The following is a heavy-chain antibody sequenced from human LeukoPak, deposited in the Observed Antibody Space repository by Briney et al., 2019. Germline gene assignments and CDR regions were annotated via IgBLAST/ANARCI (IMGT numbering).Heavy chain of an antibody. CDR3: ARGFYYDSSGYYYPLDY. D-gene: IGHD3-22*01. V-gene: IGHV1-46*01. Sequence: ASVKVSCKASGYTFTSYYMHWVRQAPGQGLEWMGIINPSGGSTIYAQKFQGRVTMTRDRSTGTVYMELSSLRSEDTAVYYCARGFYYDSSGYYYPLDYWGQGTLVTVSS. CDR2: INPSGGST. CDR1: GYTFTSYY. J-gene: IGHJ4*02.